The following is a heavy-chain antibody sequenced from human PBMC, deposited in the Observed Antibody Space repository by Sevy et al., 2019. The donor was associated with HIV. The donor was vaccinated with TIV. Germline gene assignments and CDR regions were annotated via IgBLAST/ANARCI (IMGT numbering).Heavy chain of an antibody. CDR2: ISGSGTRT. D-gene: IGHD3-22*01. CDR3: ARGGDFNDRSAKRDFDY. Sequence: GGSLRLSCAVSGFSFDSYGMTWVRQAPGKGLEWVSGISGSGTRTYYADSVKGRFSISRDNSKNRLYLQMNSLRVEDTAVYFCARGGDFNDRSAKRDFDYWGQGTLVTVSS. V-gene: IGHV3-23*01. CDR1: GFSFDSYG. J-gene: IGHJ4*02.